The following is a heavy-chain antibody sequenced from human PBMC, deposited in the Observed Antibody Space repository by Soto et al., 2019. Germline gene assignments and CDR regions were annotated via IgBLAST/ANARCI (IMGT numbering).Heavy chain of an antibody. J-gene: IGHJ4*02. CDR3: AKAKGSFDHTGPDQ. V-gene: IGHV3-23*01. Sequence: EVQLLESGGGLIQPGGSLRLSCATFGFSFSNYAMSWVRQAPGKGLEWVSGFGVDYVTYYAASVRGRFSIPRDNSKNTLYLQMNSLRDEDTVLYYCAKAKGSFDHTGPDQWGQGTLVTVSS. CDR1: GFSFSNYA. D-gene: IGHD2-8*02. CDR2: FGVDYVT.